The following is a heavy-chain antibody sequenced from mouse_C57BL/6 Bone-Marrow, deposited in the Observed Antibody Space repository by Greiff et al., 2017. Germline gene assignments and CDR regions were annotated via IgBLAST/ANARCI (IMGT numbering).Heavy chain of an antibody. CDR3: TGRGTYYVSPAWFAY. D-gene: IGHD1-1*01. V-gene: IGHV1-5*01. Sequence: EVQLQQSGTVLVRPGASVKMSCKTSGYTFTSYWMHWVKQRPGQGLEWIGAIYPGNSDTSYNQKFKGKAKLTAGKSASTAYMALSSLTNEDSAVYYCTGRGTYYVSPAWFAYWGQGTLVTVSA. J-gene: IGHJ3*01. CDR1: GYTFTSYW. CDR2: IYPGNSDT.